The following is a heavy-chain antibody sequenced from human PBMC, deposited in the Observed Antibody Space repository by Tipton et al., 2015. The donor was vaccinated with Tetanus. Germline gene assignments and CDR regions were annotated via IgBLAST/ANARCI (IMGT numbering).Heavy chain of an antibody. Sequence: SLRLSCTTSGFTFSMHPMHWVRQAPGKGLECLAAISRDASRTYYADSVKGRFSISRDNSRNTLFLEMNSLRVEDTALYYCAREVKGDLDSWGQGTLVTVSS. J-gene: IGHJ4*02. CDR1: GFTFSMHP. CDR2: ISRDASRT. CDR3: AREVKGDLDS. V-gene: IGHV3-30*01. D-gene: IGHD2-21*02.